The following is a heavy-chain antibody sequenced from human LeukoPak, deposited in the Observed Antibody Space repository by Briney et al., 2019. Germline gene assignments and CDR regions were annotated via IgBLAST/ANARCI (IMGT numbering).Heavy chain of an antibody. D-gene: IGHD2-15*01. V-gene: IGHV4-39*01. CDR1: GGSISSSSYY. Sequence: SETLSLTCTVSGGSISSSSYYWGWIRPPPGKGLEWVGSFYYSGSTYSHPSLKSRVIISVDTSKNQFSLKLSSVTAADTAVYYCARHEGYCSGGSCYNFGDYWGQGTLVTVSS. CDR2: FYYSGST. CDR3: ARHEGYCSGGSCYNFGDY. J-gene: IGHJ4*02.